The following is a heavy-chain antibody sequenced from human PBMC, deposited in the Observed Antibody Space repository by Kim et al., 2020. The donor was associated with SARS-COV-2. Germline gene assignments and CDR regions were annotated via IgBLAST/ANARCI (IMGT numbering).Heavy chain of an antibody. D-gene: IGHD3-22*01. CDR3: TTHYYDSSGYQYYFDY. CDR1: GFTFSNAW. CDR2: IKSKTDGGTT. Sequence: GGSLRLSCAASGFTFSNAWMSWVRQAPGKGLEWVGRIKSKTDGGTTDYAAPVKGRFTISRDDSKNTLYLQMNSLKTEDTAVYYCTTHYYDSSGYQYYFDYWGQGTLVTVSS. V-gene: IGHV3-15*01. J-gene: IGHJ4*02.